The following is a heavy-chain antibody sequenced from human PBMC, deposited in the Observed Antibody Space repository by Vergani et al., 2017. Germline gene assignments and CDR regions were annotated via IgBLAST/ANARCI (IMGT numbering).Heavy chain of an antibody. Sequence: EVQLLESGGGLVQPGGSLRLSCAASGFTFSSYAMSWVRQAPGKGLEWVSAISGSGGSTYYADSVKGRFTISRDNSKKTLYLQMNILRAEDTAVYYCAEYYAYDSSGYYFDACDIWGQGTMVTVSS. CDR1: GFTFSSYA. CDR2: ISGSGGST. CDR3: AEYYAYDSSGYYFDACDI. D-gene: IGHD3-22*01. J-gene: IGHJ3*02. V-gene: IGHV3-23*01.